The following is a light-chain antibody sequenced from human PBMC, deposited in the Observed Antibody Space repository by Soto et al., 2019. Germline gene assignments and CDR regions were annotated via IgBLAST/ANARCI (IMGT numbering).Light chain of an antibody. V-gene: IGLV2-14*01. CDR1: NSDVGAYIY. CDR2: KVS. J-gene: IGLJ1*01. CDR3: SSYTSGSHFYV. Sequence: QSALTHPASVSGSPGQSITISCTGTNSDVGAYIYVSWYQHYPGRAPKLIIYKVSNRPSGVSSRFSGSKSGNTASLTISGLQAEDEADYYCSSYTSGSHFYVFGTGTKLTVL.